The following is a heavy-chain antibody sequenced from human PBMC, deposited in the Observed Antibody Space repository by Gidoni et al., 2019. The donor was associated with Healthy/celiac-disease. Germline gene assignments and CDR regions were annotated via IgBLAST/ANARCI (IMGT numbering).Heavy chain of an antibody. CDR2: ISGSGGST. J-gene: IGHJ4*02. Sequence: EVQLFESGGGLVQPGGSLRLSCAASGFSFSSYAMSWVRQAPGKGLEWVSAISGSGGSTYYADSVKGRFTISRDNSKNTLYLQMNSLRAEDTAVYYCAKDRSMVRGVLDYWGQGTLVTVSS. D-gene: IGHD3-10*01. CDR1: GFSFSSYA. CDR3: AKDRSMVRGVLDY. V-gene: IGHV3-23*01.